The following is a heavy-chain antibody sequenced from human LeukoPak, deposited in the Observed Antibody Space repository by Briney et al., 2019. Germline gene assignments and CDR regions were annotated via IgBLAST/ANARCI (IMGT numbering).Heavy chain of an antibody. CDR1: GGSFSGYY. D-gene: IGHD3-22*01. Sequence: SETLSLTCAVYGGSFSGYYCSWIRQPPGKGREWIGEISHSGSTNYNPSLKRRVPISVDTSKNQFSLKLSSMTAADTAVYYCARNLSNYYDSSGYFDYWGQGTLVTVSS. CDR2: ISHSGST. CDR3: ARNLSNYYDSSGYFDY. J-gene: IGHJ4*02. V-gene: IGHV4-34*01.